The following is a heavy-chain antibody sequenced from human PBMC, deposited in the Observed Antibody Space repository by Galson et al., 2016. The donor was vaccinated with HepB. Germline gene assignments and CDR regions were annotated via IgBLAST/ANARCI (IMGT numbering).Heavy chain of an antibody. CDR3: ARGRDCGGDCHELFDF. Sequence: SVKVSCKASGYTFSTYYLHWLRQAPGQGFQWMGVINPNEGITTYAREFQGRVTMTRDTSTSTVHMDLTSLTSDDTAVYYCARGRDCGGDCHELFDFWGQGSLVTVSS. CDR1: GYTFSTYY. D-gene: IGHD2-21*02. V-gene: IGHV1-46*01. CDR2: INPNEGIT. J-gene: IGHJ4*02.